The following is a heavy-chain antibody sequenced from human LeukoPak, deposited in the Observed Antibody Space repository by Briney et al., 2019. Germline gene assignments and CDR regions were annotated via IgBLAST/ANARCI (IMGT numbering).Heavy chain of an antibody. V-gene: IGHV4-61*02. D-gene: IGHD3-22*01. J-gene: IGHJ3*02. CDR3: ARGPYSYDSSGAFDI. CDR1: GDSISSGDYY. CDR2: ISSSGST. Sequence: SETLSLTCTVSGDSISSGDYYWSWIGQPAGKGLEWIGRISSSGSTNYNPSLKSRVTVSVDTSKNQFSLKLSSVTAADTAVYFCARGPYSYDSSGAFDIWGQGTMVTVSS.